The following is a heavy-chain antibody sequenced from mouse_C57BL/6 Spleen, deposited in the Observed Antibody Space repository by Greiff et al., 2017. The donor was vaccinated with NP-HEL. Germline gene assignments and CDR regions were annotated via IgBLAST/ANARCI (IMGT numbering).Heavy chain of an antibody. V-gene: IGHV1-53*01. J-gene: IGHJ1*03. D-gene: IGHD2-1*01. CDR2: INPSNGGT. CDR1: GYTFTSYW. Sequence: QVQLQQPGTELVKPGASVKLSCKASGYTFTSYWMHWVKQRPGQGLEWIGNINPSNGGTNYNEKFKSKATLTVDKSSSTAYMQLSSLTSEDSAVYYCARSGNYVFYWYFDLWGTGTTVTVSS. CDR3: ARSGNYVFYWYFDL.